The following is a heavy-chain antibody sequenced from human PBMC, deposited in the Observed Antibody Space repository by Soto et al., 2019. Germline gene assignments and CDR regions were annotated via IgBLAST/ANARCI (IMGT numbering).Heavy chain of an antibody. CDR3: EKDIFLRGWVYLAVKY. CDR2: INYNSGSV. J-gene: IGHJ4*02. Sequence: EVQLVESGGGWVQPGRSLRLSCAASGFTFDVYAMHWVRQAPGKGLEWVSGINYNSGSVGYADSVKGRFTISRDNAKNSLHLQMNSRRAEDTAVYYWEKDIFLRGWVYLAVKYWGQEPLVTFPP. V-gene: IGHV3-9*01. D-gene: IGHD6-13*01. CDR1: GFTFDVYA.